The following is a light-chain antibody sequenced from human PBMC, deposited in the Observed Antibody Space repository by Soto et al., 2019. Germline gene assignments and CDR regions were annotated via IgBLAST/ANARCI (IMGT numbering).Light chain of an antibody. CDR3: QQSYSTLRLT. Sequence: EIVLTQSPGTLSLSPGERATLSCRASQSVSSSYLAWYQQKPGQAPRLLVYGASSRATGIPDRFSGSGSGTDFTLTISSLQPEDFATYYCQQSYSTLRLTFGGGTKV. J-gene: IGKJ4*01. CDR2: GAS. CDR1: QSVSSSY. V-gene: IGKV3-20*01.